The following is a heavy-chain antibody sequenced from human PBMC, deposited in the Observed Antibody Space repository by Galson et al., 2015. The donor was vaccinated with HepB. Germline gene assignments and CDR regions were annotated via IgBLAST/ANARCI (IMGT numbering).Heavy chain of an antibody. CDR1: GFTFRSYW. D-gene: IGHD1-20*01. V-gene: IGHV3-7*01. J-gene: IGHJ6*03. Sequence: SLRLSCAASGFTFRSYWMTWVRQAPGKGLEWVANIKQDGSEKYYVDSMKGRFTISRDNAKNSLYLQMNTLRADDTAVYYCARLNWDDVAASFYYYYYLDVWGKGTTVTVSS. CDR2: IKQDGSEK. CDR3: ARLNWDDVAASFYYYYYLDV.